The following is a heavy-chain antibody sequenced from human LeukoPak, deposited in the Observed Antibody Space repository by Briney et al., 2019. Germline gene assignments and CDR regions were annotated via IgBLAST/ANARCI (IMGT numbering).Heavy chain of an antibody. D-gene: IGHD2-8*01. Sequence: GGTLRLSCAASGFTFSSFGMSWVRQAPGKGLEWVSAISSTGGTAYYADSVKGRFTISRDNSKNILYLQMNSLRAEDTAVYYCAKDRCSNGIGCYYYYMDVWGKGTTVTISS. V-gene: IGHV3-23*01. CDR1: GFTFSSFG. CDR2: ISSTGGTA. CDR3: AKDRCSNGIGCYYYYMDV. J-gene: IGHJ6*03.